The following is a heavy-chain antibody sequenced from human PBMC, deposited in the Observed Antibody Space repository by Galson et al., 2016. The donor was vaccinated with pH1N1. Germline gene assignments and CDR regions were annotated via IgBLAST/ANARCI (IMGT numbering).Heavy chain of an antibody. J-gene: IGHJ4*02. CDR1: GFTFSSYG. D-gene: IGHD3-10*01. CDR3: ARCGDSGLWFGEFNANPKYYYDY. Sequence: SLRLSCAASGFTFSSYGMHWVRQAPGKGLEWVAVISYDGSKKYYADSVKGRFTISRDNSKNTLYLQMNSLRAEDTAVYYCARCGDSGLWFGEFNANPKYYYDYWGQGTLVTVAS. CDR2: ISYDGSKK. V-gene: IGHV3-30*03.